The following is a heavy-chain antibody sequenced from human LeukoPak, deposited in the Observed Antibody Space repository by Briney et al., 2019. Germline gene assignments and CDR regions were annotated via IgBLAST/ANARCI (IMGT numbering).Heavy chain of an antibody. V-gene: IGHV1-2*02. J-gene: IGHJ3*02. Sequence: GASVKVSCKASGYTFTGYYMHWVRQAPGQGLEWMGWINPNSGGTNCAQKFQGRVTMTRDTSISTAYMELSRLRSDDTAVYYCARDPGVGATPLAFDIWGQGTMVTVSS. CDR1: GYTFTGYY. D-gene: IGHD1-26*01. CDR3: ARDPGVGATPLAFDI. CDR2: INPNSGGT.